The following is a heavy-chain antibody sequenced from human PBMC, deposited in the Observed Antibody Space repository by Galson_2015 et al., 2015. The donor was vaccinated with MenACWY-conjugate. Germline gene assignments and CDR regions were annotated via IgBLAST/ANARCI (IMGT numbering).Heavy chain of an antibody. CDR3: ARGVNLASMAGY. V-gene: IGHV4-59*01. J-gene: IGHJ4*02. D-gene: IGHD3-3*02. Sequence: ETLSLTCTVSGGSINSYYWSWIRQPPGKGLEWIGYMYYSGSANYNPSLKSRVTISVDTSKNQFSLTMTSVTAADAAVYYYARGVNLASMAGYWGQGTLVTVSS. CDR1: GGSINSYY. CDR2: MYYSGSA.